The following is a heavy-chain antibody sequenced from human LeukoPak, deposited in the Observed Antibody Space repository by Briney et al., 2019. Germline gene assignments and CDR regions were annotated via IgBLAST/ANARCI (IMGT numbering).Heavy chain of an antibody. CDR3: ARVKRDCSGGSCYSYDY. CDR1: RFTFNTYA. D-gene: IGHD2-15*01. J-gene: IGHJ4*02. V-gene: IGHV3-23*01. CDR2: ISGNGDIT. Sequence: GGSLRLSCAASRFTFNTYAVNWVRQAPGKGLEWVSAISGNGDITYYADSVRGRFTISRDNSRNTLYLQMNSLRAEDTAVYYCARVKRDCSGGSCYSYDYWGQGTLVTVSS.